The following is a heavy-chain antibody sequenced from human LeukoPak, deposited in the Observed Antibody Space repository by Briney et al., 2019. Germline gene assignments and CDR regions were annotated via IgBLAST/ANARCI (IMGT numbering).Heavy chain of an antibody. CDR1: GYTFTGYY. CDR3: ARGRTDGIAVAANY. D-gene: IGHD6-19*01. V-gene: IGHV1-18*04. Sequence: ASVKVSCKASGYTFTGYYMHWVRQAPGQGREWMGWINTYNGNTNFVQKFQGRVTMTTHTSTSTAYMELRSLRSDDTAVYYCARGRTDGIAVAANYWGQGTLVTVSS. CDR2: INTYNGNT. J-gene: IGHJ4*02.